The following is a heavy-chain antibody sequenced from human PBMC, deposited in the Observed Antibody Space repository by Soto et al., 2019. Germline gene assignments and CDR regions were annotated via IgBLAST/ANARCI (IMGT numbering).Heavy chain of an antibody. V-gene: IGHV3-23*01. CDR1: GFTFSNYD. Sequence: PGVSLRLSCAASGFTFSNYDMHWVRQATGKVQEWVSAISASGGSTYYADSVKGRFTISRDNSKNTLYLQMNSLRAEDTAVYYCARDFRYFSGWLYYYYGMDFWSQGTTVPGSS. CDR2: ISASGGST. D-gene: IGHD6-19*01. J-gene: IGHJ6*02. CDR3: ARDFRYFSGWLYYYYGMDF.